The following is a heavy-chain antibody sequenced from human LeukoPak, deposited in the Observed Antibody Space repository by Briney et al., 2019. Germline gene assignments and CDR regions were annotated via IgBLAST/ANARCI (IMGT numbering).Heavy chain of an antibody. CDR3: ARGRDIVVVVAAFDI. Sequence: PSETLSLTCTVSGGSISSSSYYWSWIRQPPGKGLGWIGEINHSGSTNYNPSLKSRVTISVDTSKNQFSLKLSSVTAADTAVYYCARGRDIVVVVAAFDIWGQGTMVTVSS. V-gene: IGHV4-39*07. J-gene: IGHJ3*02. CDR2: INHSGST. D-gene: IGHD2-15*01. CDR1: GGSISSSSYY.